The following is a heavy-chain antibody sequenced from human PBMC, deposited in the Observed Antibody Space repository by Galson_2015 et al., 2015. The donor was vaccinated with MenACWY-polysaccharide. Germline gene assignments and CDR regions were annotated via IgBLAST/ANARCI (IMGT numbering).Heavy chain of an antibody. CDR3: TKAGSKYGSCSSGFFNWFDP. J-gene: IGHJ5*02. CDR1: GFSFSTYW. Sequence: SLRLSCAASGFSFSTYWMHWVRHAPGKGLVWVSRINADGSATGYADSVRGRFTISRDNAKNTLFLEMNSLRAEDTAVYYCTKAGSKYGSCSSGFFNWFDPCGQGTLVTVSS. D-gene: IGHD2-15*01. CDR2: INADGSAT. V-gene: IGHV3-74*01.